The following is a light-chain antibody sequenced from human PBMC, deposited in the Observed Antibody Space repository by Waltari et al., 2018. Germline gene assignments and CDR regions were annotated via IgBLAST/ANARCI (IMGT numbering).Light chain of an antibody. CDR3: QHYVRLPAT. CDR2: AAS. Sequence: SCRASQSVSRTLAWYQQKPGQAPILLIYAASTRATGIPDRFSGSGSGTDFSLTISRLEPEDFAVYYCQHYVRLPATFGQGTKVEIK. V-gene: IGKV3-20*01. CDR1: QSVSRT. J-gene: IGKJ1*01.